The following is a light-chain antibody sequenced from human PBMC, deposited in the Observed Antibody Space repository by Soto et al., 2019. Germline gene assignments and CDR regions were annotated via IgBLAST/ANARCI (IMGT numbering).Light chain of an antibody. CDR1: QSVVYSDGIAY. CDR2: KAS. Sequence: DVVMTQSPLSLPVTLGQSASISCRSSQSVVYSDGIAYLSWFQQRPGQSPRRLIYKASNRDSGVPDRFSGSGSGTDFTLTISRVEAEDVGVYYCMQGTHWPPTFGRGTKVELK. V-gene: IGKV2-30*01. CDR3: MQGTHWPPT. J-gene: IGKJ1*01.